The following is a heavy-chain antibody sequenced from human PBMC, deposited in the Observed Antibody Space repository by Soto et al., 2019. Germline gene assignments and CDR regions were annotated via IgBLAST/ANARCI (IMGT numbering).Heavy chain of an antibody. Sequence: QVQLVQSGAEVKKPGASVKVSCKASGYTFSNYGISWVRQGPGQGLEWMGWISGYNGNTHYEEKVQDRIKMTTDTSTSTTYLELRRLRSDDTAVHFCARDPGFGFGYSYAFAMDVWGQGTTVTVSS. J-gene: IGHJ6*02. CDR1: GYTFSNYG. CDR3: ARDPGFGFGYSYAFAMDV. D-gene: IGHD5-18*01. V-gene: IGHV1-18*01. CDR2: ISGYNGNT.